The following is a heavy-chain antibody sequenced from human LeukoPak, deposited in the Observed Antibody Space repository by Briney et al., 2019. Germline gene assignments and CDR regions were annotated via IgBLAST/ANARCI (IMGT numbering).Heavy chain of an antibody. CDR1: GFTFDDYG. Sequence: PGGSLRLSCAASGFTFDDYGMSWVRQAPGKGLEWVSGINWNGGSTGYADSVKGRFTISRDNAKNSLYLQMNSLRAEDTALYYCARDRRYCSRTSCYVGAFDIWGQGTMVTVSS. CDR3: ARDRRYCSRTSCYVGAFDI. J-gene: IGHJ3*02. CDR2: INWNGGST. V-gene: IGHV3-20*04. D-gene: IGHD2-2*01.